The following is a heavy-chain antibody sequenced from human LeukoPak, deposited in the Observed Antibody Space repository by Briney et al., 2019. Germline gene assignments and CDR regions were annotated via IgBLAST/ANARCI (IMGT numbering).Heavy chain of an antibody. V-gene: IGHV6-1*01. D-gene: IGHD6-25*01. J-gene: IGHJ4*02. CDR1: GDSVSSNSAA. CDR3: ARGGHFDY. Sequence: SPTLSLTFAISGDSVSSNSAAWNWLRQSPSRGLDWLGRTYYRTKSYNDYAVSVKSRITIDPDTSKNHFSLQLNSVTPEDTAVFFCARGGHFDYWGQGTLVTVSS. CDR2: TYYRTKSYN.